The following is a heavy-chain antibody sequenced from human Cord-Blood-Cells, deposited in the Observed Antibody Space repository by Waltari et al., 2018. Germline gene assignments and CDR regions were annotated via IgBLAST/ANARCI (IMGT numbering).Heavy chain of an antibody. Sequence: QVQLQPWGAGLLTPSETLSLTCAVYGGSFRGYYWSWTRQPPGKGLEWIGEINHSGSTNYNPSLKSRVTISVDTSKNQFSLKLSSVTAADTAVYYCARHVYCSSTSCYMDAFDIWGQGTMVTVSS. J-gene: IGHJ3*02. CDR3: ARHVYCSSTSCYMDAFDI. V-gene: IGHV4-34*01. CDR1: GGSFRGYY. CDR2: INHSGST. D-gene: IGHD2-2*02.